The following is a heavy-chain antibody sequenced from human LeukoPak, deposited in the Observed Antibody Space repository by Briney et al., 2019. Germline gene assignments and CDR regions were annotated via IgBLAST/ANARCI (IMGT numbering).Heavy chain of an antibody. CDR3: ARVYYGSGSSRCFDY. J-gene: IGHJ4*02. CDR2: ISSSSSYI. V-gene: IGHV3-21*01. CDR1: GFTFNTYA. D-gene: IGHD3-10*01. Sequence: GGSLRLSCAASGFTFNTYAMNWVRQAPGKGLEWVSSISSSSSYIYYADSVKGRFTISRDNAKNSLYLQMNSLRAEDTAVYYCARVYYGSGSSRCFDYWGQGTLVTVSS.